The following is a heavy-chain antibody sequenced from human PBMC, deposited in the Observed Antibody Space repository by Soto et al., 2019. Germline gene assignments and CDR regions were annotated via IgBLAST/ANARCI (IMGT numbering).Heavy chain of an antibody. J-gene: IGHJ4*02. CDR3: ATLGDDYSNYSDY. CDR1: CGSISSYY. Sequence: SETLSLTCTVSCGSISSYYWSWIRQPPGNGLDCIGYIYDRGITNXXPSLKRRXXISVDTSKHQXSLKLXSMTAAYTAVYYCATLGDDYSNYSDYWGQGTLVTV. D-gene: IGHD4-4*01. V-gene: IGHV4-59*01. CDR2: IYDRGIT.